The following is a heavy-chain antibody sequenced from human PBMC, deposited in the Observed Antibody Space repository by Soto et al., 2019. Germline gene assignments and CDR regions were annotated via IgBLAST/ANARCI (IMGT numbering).Heavy chain of an antibody. D-gene: IGHD3-10*01. CDR3: ARDYGSGSFSYYYYGMDV. Sequence: ASVKVSCKASGYTFTSYGISWVRQAPGQGLEWMGWISAYNGNTNYAQKLRGRVTMTTDTSTSTAYMELRSLRSDDTAVYYCARDYGSGSFSYYYYGMDVWGQGTTVTVSS. J-gene: IGHJ6*02. CDR1: GYTFTSYG. CDR2: ISAYNGNT. V-gene: IGHV1-18*01.